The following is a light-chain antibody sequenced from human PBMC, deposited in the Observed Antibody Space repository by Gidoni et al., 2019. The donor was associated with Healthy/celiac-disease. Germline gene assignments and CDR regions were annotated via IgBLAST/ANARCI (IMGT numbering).Light chain of an antibody. J-gene: IGKJ5*01. Sequence: DIQLTQSPSSLSASVGDRVTITCRASQSISSYLNWYQQKPGKAPKLLIYAASSLQSGVPSRFSGSRSGTDFTLTISSLQPEDFATYYCQQSYSTPPITFGQGTRLEIK. CDR1: QSISSY. CDR2: AAS. V-gene: IGKV1-39*01. CDR3: QQSYSTPPIT.